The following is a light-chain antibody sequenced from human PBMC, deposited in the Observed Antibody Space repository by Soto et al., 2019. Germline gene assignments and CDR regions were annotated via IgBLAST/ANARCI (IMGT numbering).Light chain of an antibody. CDR1: SSDIGGYNY. V-gene: IGLV2-14*01. J-gene: IGLJ1*01. Sequence: QSVLTQPASVSGSPGQSITISCTGTSSDIGGYNYVSWYQQHPGKAPKLMIYEVSNRPSGVSNRFSGSKSGNTASLTISGLQAEDEADYYCSSYTSDSNPYVFGTGTKVTVL. CDR3: SSYTSDSNPYV. CDR2: EVS.